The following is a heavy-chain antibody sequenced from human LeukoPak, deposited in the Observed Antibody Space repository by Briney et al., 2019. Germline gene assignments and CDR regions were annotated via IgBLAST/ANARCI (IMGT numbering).Heavy chain of an antibody. J-gene: IGHJ3*02. CDR2: MNHSGSS. D-gene: IGHD3-3*01. Sequence: SETLSLTCAVYGGSLSGYYWSWIRQPPGKGLEWIGEMNHSGSSNYNPSLKSRVTISIDTSKNQFSLKLSSVTAADTAVYYCARAFRGIFGVFEAFDIWGQGTMVTVSS. V-gene: IGHV4-34*01. CDR1: GGSLSGYY. CDR3: ARAFRGIFGVFEAFDI.